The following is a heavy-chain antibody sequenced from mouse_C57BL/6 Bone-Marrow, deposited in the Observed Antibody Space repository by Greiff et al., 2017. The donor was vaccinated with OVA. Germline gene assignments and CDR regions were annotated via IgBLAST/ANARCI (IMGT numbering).Heavy chain of an antibody. J-gene: IGHJ2*01. CDR1: GYTFTSYW. Sequence: QVQLQQPGAELVKPGASVKLSCKASGYTFTSYWMQWVKQRPGQGLEWIGEIDPSDSYTNYNQKFKGKATLTVDTSSSTAYMQLSSLTSEDSAVYYCARRRDSSGYFDYWGQGTTLTVSS. CDR3: ARRRDSSGYFDY. D-gene: IGHD3-2*02. V-gene: IGHV1-50*01. CDR2: IDPSDSYT.